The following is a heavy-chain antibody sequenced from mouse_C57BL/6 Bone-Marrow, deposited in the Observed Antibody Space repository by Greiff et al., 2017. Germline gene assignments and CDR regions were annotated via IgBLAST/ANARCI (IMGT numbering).Heavy chain of an antibody. J-gene: IGHJ3*01. CDR3: ARSGGSRGCAY. CDR2: IYPRSGNT. CDR1: GYTFTSYG. V-gene: IGHV1-81*01. D-gene: IGHD1-1*01. Sequence: VQLQQSGAELARPGASVKLSCKASGYTFTSYGISWVKQRTGQGLEWIGEIYPRSGNTYYNEKFKGKATLTADKSSSTAYMELRSLTSEDSAVYFCARSGGSRGCAYWGQGTLVTVSA.